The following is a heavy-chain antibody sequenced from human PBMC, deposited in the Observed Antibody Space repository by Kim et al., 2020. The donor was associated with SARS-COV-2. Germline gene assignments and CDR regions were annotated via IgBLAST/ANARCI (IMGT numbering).Heavy chain of an antibody. Sequence: GGSLRLSCAASGFTFDDYTMHWVRQVPGKGLEWVSHISWDGGSTYYADSVKGRCTISRDNSKNSLYLQLNSLRTEDTALYYCANIWGDDRDDAFDICGQGTSVTVSS. CDR2: ISWDGGST. J-gene: IGHJ3*02. CDR1: GFTFDDYT. CDR3: ANIWGDDRDDAFDI. V-gene: IGHV3-43*01. D-gene: IGHD3-16*01.